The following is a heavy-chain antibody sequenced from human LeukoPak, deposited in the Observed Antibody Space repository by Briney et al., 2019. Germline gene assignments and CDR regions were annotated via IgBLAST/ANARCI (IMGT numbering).Heavy chain of an antibody. D-gene: IGHD1-26*01. J-gene: IGHJ4*02. Sequence: PGGSLRLSCAASGFTFDDYAMHWVRQAPGKGLEWVSGISWNSGSIGYADSVKGRFTISRDNSKNTLYLQMNSLRAEDTAVYYCAKDLTSGSYYGIGYWGQGTLVTVSS. CDR3: AKDLTSGSYYGIGY. V-gene: IGHV3-9*01. CDR1: GFTFDDYA. CDR2: ISWNSGSI.